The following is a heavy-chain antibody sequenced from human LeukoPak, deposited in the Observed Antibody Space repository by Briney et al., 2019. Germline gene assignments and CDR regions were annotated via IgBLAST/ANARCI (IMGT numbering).Heavy chain of an antibody. D-gene: IGHD3-10*01. CDR2: ISYDGSNK. CDR1: GFTFSSYA. V-gene: IGHV3-30*04. J-gene: IGHJ6*03. CDR3: AREYYFSHIDG. Sequence: GRSLRLSCAASGFTFSSYAMHWVRQAPGKGLEWVAVISYDGSNKYYADSVKGRFTISRDNSKNTLYLQMNSLRADDTAMYYCAREYYFSHIDGWGKGTTVTVSS.